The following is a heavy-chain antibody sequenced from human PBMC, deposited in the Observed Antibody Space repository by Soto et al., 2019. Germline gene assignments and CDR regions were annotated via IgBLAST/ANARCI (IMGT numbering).Heavy chain of an antibody. D-gene: IGHD3-3*01. J-gene: IGHJ4*02. V-gene: IGHV3-23*01. CDR3: ARRTWRGRADY. Sequence: QPGGSLRLSCAASGFPFSSYAMSWVRQAPGKGLEWVSGIGGSGGDTFYADSVKGRFTVSRDNAENTLYLQLNSLRVEDSAIYYCARRTWRGRADYWGQGILVTVSS. CDR2: IGGSGGDT. CDR1: GFPFSSYA.